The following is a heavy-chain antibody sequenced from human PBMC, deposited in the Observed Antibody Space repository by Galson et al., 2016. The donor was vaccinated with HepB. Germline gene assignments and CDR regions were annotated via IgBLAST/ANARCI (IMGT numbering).Heavy chain of an antibody. CDR2: IWYDGSTK. CDR3: ARAFGAAGAIDY. V-gene: IGHV3-33*01. CDR1: GFTFSNSG. Sequence: SLRLSCAASGFTFSNSGMHWVRQAPGKWLEWVAVIWYDGSTKYYGDSVKGRFTISGDNSKNALYLQMNSLRVEDTAVYYCARAFGAAGAIDYWGQGTLVTVSS. D-gene: IGHD6-13*01. J-gene: IGHJ4*02.